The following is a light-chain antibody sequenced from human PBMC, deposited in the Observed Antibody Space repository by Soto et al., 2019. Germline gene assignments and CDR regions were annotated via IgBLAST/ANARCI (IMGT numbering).Light chain of an antibody. V-gene: IGKV1-39*01. CDR1: QSISSY. CDR2: AAS. Sequence: DIQMTQSPSSLSASVGDRFTVTCRASQSISSYLNWCQQKPGKAPNLLIYAASSLRSGVPSRFSGSGSGTDFSLTISSLQPDDFATYYCQQYSSHSTFGQGTKVDIK. CDR3: QQYSSHST. J-gene: IGKJ1*01.